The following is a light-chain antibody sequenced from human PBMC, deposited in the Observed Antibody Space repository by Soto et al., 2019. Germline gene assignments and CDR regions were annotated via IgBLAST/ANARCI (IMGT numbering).Light chain of an antibody. CDR3: QQYKRPQYT. CDR1: QSISTL. Sequence: DIQMTQSPSTLSASVGDRVTITCRASQSISTLLAWYQQKPGKAPKLLIYDASSLENGDPARFSGSGSGSEFTLTISSLQSDDFATYYCQQYKRPQYTVGKGTRLEIK. J-gene: IGKJ2*01. CDR2: DAS. V-gene: IGKV1-5*01.